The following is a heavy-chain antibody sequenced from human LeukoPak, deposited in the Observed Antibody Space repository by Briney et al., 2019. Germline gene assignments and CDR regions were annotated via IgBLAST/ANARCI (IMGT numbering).Heavy chain of an antibody. CDR3: ARDLSQRCSGGSCYLGSDP. V-gene: IGHV4-61*02. CDR1: GGSISSGSYY. Sequence: PSETLSLACTVSGGSISSGSYYWSWIRQPAGKGLEWIGRIYTSGSTNYNPSLKSRVTISVDTSKNQFSLKLSSVTAADTAVYYCARDLSQRCSGGSCYLGSDPWGQGTLVTVSS. CDR2: IYTSGST. J-gene: IGHJ5*02. D-gene: IGHD2-15*01.